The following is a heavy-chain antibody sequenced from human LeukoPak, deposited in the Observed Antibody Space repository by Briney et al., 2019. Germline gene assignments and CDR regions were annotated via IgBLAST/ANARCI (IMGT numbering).Heavy chain of an antibody. Sequence: GGSLRLSCEVSGFTVSNNYMSWVRQAPGEGLEWVSIIYGGRNNRHYAVSVKGRFTISRDNSKNTLYLQMNSLRAEDTAVFYCAKENRWEWGQGTLVTVSS. CDR2: IYGGRNNR. D-gene: IGHD1-14*01. CDR1: GFTVSNNY. CDR3: AKENRWE. V-gene: IGHV3-53*01. J-gene: IGHJ4*02.